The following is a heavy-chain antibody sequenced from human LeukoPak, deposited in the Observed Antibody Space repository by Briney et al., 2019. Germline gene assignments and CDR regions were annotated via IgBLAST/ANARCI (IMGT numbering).Heavy chain of an antibody. CDR2: ISGSGGST. D-gene: IGHD6-19*01. CDR3: AKGDSSGWYYKTFDY. CDR1: GFTVSSNY. V-gene: IGHV3-23*01. J-gene: IGHJ4*02. Sequence: GGSLRLSCAASGFTVSSNYMSWVRQAPGKGLEWVSAISGSGGSTYYADSVKGRFTISRDNSKNTLYLQMNSLRAEDTAVYYCAKGDSSGWYYKTFDYWGQGTLVTVSS.